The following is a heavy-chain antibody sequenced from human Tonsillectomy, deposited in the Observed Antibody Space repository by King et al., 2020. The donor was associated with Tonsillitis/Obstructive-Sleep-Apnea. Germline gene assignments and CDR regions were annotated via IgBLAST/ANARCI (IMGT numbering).Heavy chain of an antibody. V-gene: IGHV1-3*01. J-gene: IGHJ4*02. CDR2: NNGDNGNT. D-gene: IGHD5-24*01. Sequence: QLVQSGAEVKKPGASVKISCKTSGYTFSDYVMHWLRQAPGQRLEWMGSNNGDNGNTKYSQNFKGRLSVTRDTSASTAYMEVSSLTSEDTAIYYCVSKEYHNSPWDYWGQGTLVTVSS. CDR3: VSKEYHNSPWDY. CDR1: GYTFSDYV.